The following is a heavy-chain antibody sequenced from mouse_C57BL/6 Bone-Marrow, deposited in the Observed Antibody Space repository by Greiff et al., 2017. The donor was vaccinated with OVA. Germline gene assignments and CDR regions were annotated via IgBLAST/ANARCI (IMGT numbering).Heavy chain of an antibody. CDR3: TTLTTVVATRLAY. Sequence: VQLQQSGAELVRPGASVTLSCTASGYNIKDDYMHWVKQRPEQGLEWIGGIDPENGDTEYASKFQGKAIITADTSSNTADLQLSSLTAEDTAVYYCTTLTTVVATRLAYWGQGTLVAVSA. J-gene: IGHJ3*01. CDR2: IDPENGDT. CDR1: GYNIKDDY. V-gene: IGHV14-4*01. D-gene: IGHD1-1*01.